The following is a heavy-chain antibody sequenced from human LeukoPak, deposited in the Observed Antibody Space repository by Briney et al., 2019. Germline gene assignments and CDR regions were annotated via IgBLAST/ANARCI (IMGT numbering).Heavy chain of an antibody. V-gene: IGHV3-48*01. CDR3: AKGTYSAYNSGCAY. J-gene: IGHJ4*02. CDR2: IGHTGSIT. Sequence: GGSLRLSCAGSGFTFSSYSMNWVRHAPGKGLEWVSYIGHTGSITDYADSVKGRFTISRDNSRNTLYLQMNSLRAEDTALYYCAKGTYSAYNSGCAYWGQGTLVTVSS. D-gene: IGHD5-12*01. CDR1: GFTFSSYS.